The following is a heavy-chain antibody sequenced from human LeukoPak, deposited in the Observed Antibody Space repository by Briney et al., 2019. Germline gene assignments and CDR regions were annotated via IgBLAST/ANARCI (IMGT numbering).Heavy chain of an antibody. CDR1: VPTVSSYA. CDR3: AGRRYSGSSGPRYGMDV. V-gene: IGHV1-69*04. D-gene: IGHD6-6*01. J-gene: IGHJ6*02. CDR2: SIPLLGIA. Sequence: SVKLSCTASVPTVSSYAISWVRQAPGQGVEWMGRSIPLLGIANYAQKFQGRVTITADKTTSTDYMELSRLRSEDTAVYYCAGRRYSGSSGPRYGMDVWGQGTTVTVSS.